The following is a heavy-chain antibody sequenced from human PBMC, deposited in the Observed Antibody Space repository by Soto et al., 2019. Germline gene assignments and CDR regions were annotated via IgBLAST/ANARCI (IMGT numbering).Heavy chain of an antibody. D-gene: IGHD3-3*01. Sequence: ASVKVSCKASGYTFTSYGISWVRQAPGQGLEWMGWISAYNGNTNYAQKLQGRVTMTTDTSTSTAYMELRGLRSDDTAVYYCARGFGYDFWSGYYSWFDPWGQGTLVTVSS. CDR3: ARGFGYDFWSGYYSWFDP. CDR1: GYTFTSYG. CDR2: ISAYNGNT. V-gene: IGHV1-18*01. J-gene: IGHJ5*02.